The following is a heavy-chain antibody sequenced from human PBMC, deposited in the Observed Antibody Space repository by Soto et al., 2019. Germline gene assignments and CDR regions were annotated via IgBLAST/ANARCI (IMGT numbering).Heavy chain of an antibody. V-gene: IGHV3-15*01. CDR3: TTPPVLLWFGEHLDV. J-gene: IGHJ6*04. CDR1: GFTFSNAW. Sequence: GGSLRLSCAASGFTFSNAWMSWVRQAPGKGLEWVGRIKSKTDGGTTDYAAPVKGRFTISRDDSKNTLYLQMNSLKTEDTAVYYCTTPPVLLWFGEHLDVWGKGTTVTVSS. CDR2: IKSKTDGGTT. D-gene: IGHD3-10*01.